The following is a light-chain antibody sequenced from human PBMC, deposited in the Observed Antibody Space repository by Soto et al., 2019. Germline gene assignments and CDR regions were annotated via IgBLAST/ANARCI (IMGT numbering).Light chain of an antibody. CDR1: QSISIW. CDR3: QQYNSYSYS. J-gene: IGKJ2*01. V-gene: IGKV1-5*03. Sequence: DIQMTQSPSTLSASVGDIVTITCRASQSISIWSAWYQQKPGKAPKLLIYKASSLESVVPSRFSGSGSGTEITLTISSLKPDDFATYSCQQYNSYSYSFGQGTKLEIK. CDR2: KAS.